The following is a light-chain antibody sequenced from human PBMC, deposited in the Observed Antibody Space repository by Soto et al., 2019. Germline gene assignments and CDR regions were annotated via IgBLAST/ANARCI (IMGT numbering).Light chain of an antibody. J-gene: IGLJ2*01. CDR3: CSSTSLSTVV. CDR2: AVS. Sequence: QSVLTQPASASGSPGQSITISCTGTSSDVGGYNHVSWYQHPPGKAPKLILFAVSDRPSGVSHRFSGSKSGNTASLTISGLQDDDEADYYCCSSTSLSTVVFGGGTKLTVL. V-gene: IGLV2-14*01. CDR1: SSDVGGYNH.